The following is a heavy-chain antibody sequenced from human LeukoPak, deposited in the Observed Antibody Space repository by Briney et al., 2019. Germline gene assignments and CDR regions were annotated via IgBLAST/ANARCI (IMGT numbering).Heavy chain of an antibody. CDR1: GGSISSHS. CDR2: IYYSGST. Sequence: SETLSLTCTVSGGSISSHSRSWIRQPPGKGLEWIGYIYYSGSTNYNPSLKSRVTISVDTSKNQFSLKLSSVTAADTAVYYCARGRADGVCYSWGQGTLVTVSS. CDR3: ARGRADGVCYS. D-gene: IGHD2-8*01. V-gene: IGHV4-59*11. J-gene: IGHJ4*02.